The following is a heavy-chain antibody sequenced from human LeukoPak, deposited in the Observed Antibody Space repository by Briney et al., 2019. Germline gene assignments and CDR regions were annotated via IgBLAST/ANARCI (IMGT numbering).Heavy chain of an antibody. J-gene: IGHJ3*02. D-gene: IGHD3-22*01. CDR1: GFTFSRSA. CDR3: AKARLVVSSPSDAFDI. Sequence: PGGSLRLSCAASGFTFSRSAMSWVRQAPGKGLEWVSTISGSSGSTYYADSVKGRFTISRDNSKNTLYLQMNSLRAEDTAVYYCAKARLVVSSPSDAFDIWGQGTMVTASS. CDR2: ISGSSGST. V-gene: IGHV3-23*01.